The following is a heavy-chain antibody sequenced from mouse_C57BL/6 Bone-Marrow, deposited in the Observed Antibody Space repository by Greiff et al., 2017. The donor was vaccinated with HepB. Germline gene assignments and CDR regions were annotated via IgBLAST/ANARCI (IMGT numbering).Heavy chain of an antibody. CDR2: IYPGDGDT. CDR1: GYAFSSSW. Sequence: VKLQQSGPELVKPGASVKISCKASGYAFSSSWMNWVKQRPGKGLEWIGRIYPGDGDTNYNGKFKGKATLTADKSSSTAYMQLSSLTSEDSAVYFCARGEGYWGQGTTLTVSS. CDR3: ARGEGY. J-gene: IGHJ2*01. V-gene: IGHV1-82*01.